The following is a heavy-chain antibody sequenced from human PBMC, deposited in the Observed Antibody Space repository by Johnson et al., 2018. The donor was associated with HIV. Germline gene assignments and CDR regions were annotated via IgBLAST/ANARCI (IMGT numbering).Heavy chain of an antibody. V-gene: IGHV3-30*02. CDR3: AKGSGWYSAFDI. CDR1: GFTLNSYG. J-gene: IGHJ3*02. Sequence: QMLLVESGGGVVQPGGSLRLSCAASGFTLNSYGMHWVRQAPGKGLEWVAFIRYDGSNTYYGDSMKGRLTISRDNSKNTLFLQMNSLRAEDTAVYYCAKGSGWYSAFDIWGQGTMVTGCS. CDR2: IRYDGSNT. D-gene: IGHD6-19*01.